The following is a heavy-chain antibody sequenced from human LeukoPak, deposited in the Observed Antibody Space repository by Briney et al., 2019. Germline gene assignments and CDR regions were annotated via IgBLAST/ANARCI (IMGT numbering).Heavy chain of an antibody. CDR1: GFTFSNSW. D-gene: IGHD6-13*01. J-gene: IGHJ4*02. Sequence: GGSLRLSCAASGFTFSNSWMHWVRQPPGKGLVWVSYMNADGSTIAHADSVRGRITMSRDNAQNILHLQMNSLRDEDTGVYFCVRGTSNWYGVDFWGRGTLVTVSS. V-gene: IGHV3-74*01. CDR3: VRGTSNWYGVDF. CDR2: MNADGSTI.